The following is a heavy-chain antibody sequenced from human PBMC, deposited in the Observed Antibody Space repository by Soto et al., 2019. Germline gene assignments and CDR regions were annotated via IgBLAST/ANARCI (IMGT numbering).Heavy chain of an antibody. CDR2: ISGSGGST. Sequence: EVQLLESGGGLVQPGGSLRLSCAASGFTCSSYAMSWVRQAPGKGLEWVSAISGSGGSTYYADSVKGRFTISRDNSKNTLYLQMNSLRADDTAVYYCAKTEPVAGRLDYWGQGTLVTVSS. CDR1: GFTCSSYA. V-gene: IGHV3-23*01. J-gene: IGHJ4*02. CDR3: AKTEPVAGRLDY. D-gene: IGHD6-19*01.